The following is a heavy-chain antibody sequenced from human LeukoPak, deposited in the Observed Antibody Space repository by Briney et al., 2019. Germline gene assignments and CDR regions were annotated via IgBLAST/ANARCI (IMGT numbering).Heavy chain of an antibody. CDR1: GGSVSSGSYY. Sequence: SETLSLTCTVSGGSVSSGSYYWSWIRQPLGKGLEWIGYIYYSGSTNYNPSLKSRVTISVDTSKNQFSLKLSSVTAADTAVYYCARAPGIVVVVAATPSAFDIWGQGTMVTVSS. J-gene: IGHJ3*02. CDR3: ARAPGIVVVVAATPSAFDI. D-gene: IGHD2-15*01. V-gene: IGHV4-61*01. CDR2: IYYSGST.